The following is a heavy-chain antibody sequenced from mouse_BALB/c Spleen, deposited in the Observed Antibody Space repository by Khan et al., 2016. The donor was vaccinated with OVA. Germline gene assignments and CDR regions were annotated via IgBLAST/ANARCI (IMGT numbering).Heavy chain of an antibody. CDR3: ARAYYGNDYYAMDY. J-gene: IGHJ4*01. Sequence: EVELVESGGDLVKPGGSLKVSCAASGFTFSSYGMSWVRQTPDKRLEWVATISGGGRYTSFPDSVKGRFFISRDNAKNTLYLQMTSLKSEDTAMYYCARAYYGNDYYAMDYWGQGTSVTVSS. CDR2: ISGGGRYT. CDR1: GFTFSSYG. D-gene: IGHD2-10*01. V-gene: IGHV5-6*01.